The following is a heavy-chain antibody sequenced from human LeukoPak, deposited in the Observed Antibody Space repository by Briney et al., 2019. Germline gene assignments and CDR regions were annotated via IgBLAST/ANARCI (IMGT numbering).Heavy chain of an antibody. V-gene: IGHV3-49*04. J-gene: IGHJ6*02. CDR1: GFTFGDYA. CDR2: IRSKAYGGTT. CDR3: TRDYPADMYSSSWYLPYYYGMDV. Sequence: GGSLRLSCTASGFTFGDYAMSWVRQAPGKGLEWVGFIRSKAYGGTTEYAASVKGRFTISRDDSKSIAYLQMNSLKTEDTAVYYCTRDYPADMYSSSWYLPYYYGMDVWGQGTTVTVSS. D-gene: IGHD6-13*01.